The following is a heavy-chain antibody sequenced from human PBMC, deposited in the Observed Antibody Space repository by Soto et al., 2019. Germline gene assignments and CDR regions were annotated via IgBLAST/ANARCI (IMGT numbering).Heavy chain of an antibody. Sequence: EVQLVESGGGLVQPGGSLRLSCAASGFTVSSNYMSWVRQAPGKGLEWVSVIYSGGSTYYADSVKGRFTISRDNSKNTRYLQMNSLRAEDTAVYYCARVKKPRKYCTNGVCSYYFDYWGQGTLVTVSS. CDR3: ARVKKPRKYCTNGVCSYYFDY. CDR1: GFTVSSNY. V-gene: IGHV3-66*01. D-gene: IGHD2-8*01. CDR2: IYSGGST. J-gene: IGHJ4*02.